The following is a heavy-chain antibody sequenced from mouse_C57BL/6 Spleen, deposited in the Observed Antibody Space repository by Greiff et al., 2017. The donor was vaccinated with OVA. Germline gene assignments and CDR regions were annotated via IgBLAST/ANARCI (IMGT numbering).Heavy chain of an antibody. CDR1: GYTFTSYW. CDR2: IDPSDSYT. Sequence: QVQLKQPGAELVMPGASVKLSCKASGYTFTSYWMHWVKQRPGQGLEWIGEIDPSDSYTNYNQKFKGKSTLTVDKSSSTAYMQLSSLTSEDSAVYYCARKGIYYGSSLYYAMDYWGQGTSVTVSS. J-gene: IGHJ4*01. CDR3: ARKGIYYGSSLYYAMDY. D-gene: IGHD1-1*01. V-gene: IGHV1-69*01.